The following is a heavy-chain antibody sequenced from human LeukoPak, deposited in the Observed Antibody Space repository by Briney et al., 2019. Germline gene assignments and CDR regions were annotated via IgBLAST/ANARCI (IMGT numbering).Heavy chain of an antibody. D-gene: IGHD6-13*01. V-gene: IGHV1-8*01. CDR2: MNPNSGNT. CDR3: ARVSYSSSWYSDY. CDR1: GYTFTSYD. J-gene: IGHJ4*02. Sequence: ASVKVSCKASGYTFTSYDINWVRQATGQGLEWMGWMNPNSGNTGYAQKFQGRVTMTRNTSISTAYVELSSLRSEDTAVYYCARVSYSSSWYSDYWGQGTLVTVSS.